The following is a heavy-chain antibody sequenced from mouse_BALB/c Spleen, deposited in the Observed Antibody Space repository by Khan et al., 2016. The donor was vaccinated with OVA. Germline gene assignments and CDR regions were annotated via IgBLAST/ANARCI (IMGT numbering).Heavy chain of an antibody. Sequence: VQLQQSGPELVKPGASVKISCKTSGYTFTEYTLHWVKQSHGKSLEWIGVINPKNGVNSYNQKFKGKATLTVDKSSSTAFMECRSLTSEDSAVYYCARDAGRYWGQGTSVTVSS. V-gene: IGHV1-22*01. J-gene: IGHJ4*01. CDR2: INPKNGVN. CDR3: ARDAGRY. D-gene: IGHD3-3*01. CDR1: GYTFTEYT.